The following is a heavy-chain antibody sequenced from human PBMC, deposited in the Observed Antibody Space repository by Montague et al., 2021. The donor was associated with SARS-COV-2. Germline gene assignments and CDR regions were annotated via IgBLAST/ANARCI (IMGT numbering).Heavy chain of an antibody. V-gene: IGHV4-39*01. D-gene: IGHD2-15*01. CDR1: GGSVYSNADHLNSDY. Sequence: SETLSLTCDVSGGSVYSNADHLNSDYWAWVRQSPGRGLEGIGGVHCRGXXWQNPSFSGRLTMSVDTSKNSVSLRLTSVPAADTAMYYCTGQRWRGRFDPWGLGTLVIVSS. CDR3: TGQRWRGRFDP. CDR2: VHCRGXX. J-gene: IGHJ5*02.